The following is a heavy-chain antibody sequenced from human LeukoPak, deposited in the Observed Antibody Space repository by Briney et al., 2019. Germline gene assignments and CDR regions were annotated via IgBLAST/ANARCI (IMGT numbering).Heavy chain of an antibody. CDR2: ISYSGST. D-gene: IGHD4-17*01. J-gene: IGHJ3*02. CDR1: GGSISSYY. Sequence: SETLSLTCTVSGGSISSYYWRWLRQPPGKGLEWMGYISYSGSTNYNPSLKSRVTTLVETSTNHFSLKLTAVTAADTAGYYCASLRTTVTTAAFDIWGQGTVVTVSS. CDR3: ASLRTTVTTAAFDI. V-gene: IGHV4-59*08.